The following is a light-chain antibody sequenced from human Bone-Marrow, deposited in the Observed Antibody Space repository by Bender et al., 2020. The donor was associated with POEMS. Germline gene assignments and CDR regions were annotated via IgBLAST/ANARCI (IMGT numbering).Light chain of an antibody. CDR2: QDN. Sequence: SYELTQPPSVSVSPGQTASITCSGDKLGDKYVCWYQQKPGQSPVLVIYQDNKRPSAIPERFSGSNSGNTATLTISGTQAIDEADYYCQAWDSIFNYVFGTGTKVTVL. V-gene: IGLV3-1*01. J-gene: IGLJ1*01. CDR1: KLGDKY. CDR3: QAWDSIFNYV.